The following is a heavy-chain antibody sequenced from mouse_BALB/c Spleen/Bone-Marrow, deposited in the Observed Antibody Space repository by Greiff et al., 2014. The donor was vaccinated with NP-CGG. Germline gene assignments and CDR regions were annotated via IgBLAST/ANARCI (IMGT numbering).Heavy chain of an antibody. J-gene: IGHJ2*01. CDR1: GYAFSSYW. CDR2: IYPGDGDT. CDR3: ARVRTWADY. Sequence: QVQLQQSGAELVRPGSSVKISCKASGYAFSSYWMNWVKQRPGQGLEWIGQIYPGDGDTNYNGKFKGKATLTADKSSSTAYMQLSSVASEVSAVYFYARVRTWADYWGQGTTLTVSS. V-gene: IGHV1-80*01. D-gene: IGHD4-1*01.